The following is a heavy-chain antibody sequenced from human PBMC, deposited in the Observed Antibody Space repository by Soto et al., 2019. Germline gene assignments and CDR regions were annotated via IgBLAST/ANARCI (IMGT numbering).Heavy chain of an antibody. Sequence: EVQLVESGGGLVKPGGSLRLSCEASGFTFTTYSLNWVRQVPGKGLEWVSSISSSSTYIYYSDSVRGRFTISRDNAKNSLYLQMNRLRAEDPAVYYCARDPGSRRNYYFAFWGQGTLVTVSS. CDR2: ISSSSTYI. D-gene: IGHD6-13*01. CDR3: ARDPGSRRNYYFAF. CDR1: GFTFTTYS. V-gene: IGHV3-21*01. J-gene: IGHJ4*02.